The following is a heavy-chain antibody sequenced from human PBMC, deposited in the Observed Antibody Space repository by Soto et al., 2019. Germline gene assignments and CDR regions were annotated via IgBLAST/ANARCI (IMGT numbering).Heavy chain of an antibody. Sequence: GAPVKVSCKPSAYSFTKYHMHWVRQPPGQGLEWMGWINPGSGVTNQAQKFQGRVTMTRDTAITTTYMELNSPTSDDTAVYYCARVAGHKNARFDYWGQGTLVTVSS. V-gene: IGHV1-2*02. CDR3: ARVAGHKNARFDY. D-gene: IGHD1-1*01. J-gene: IGHJ4*02. CDR1: AYSFTKYH. CDR2: INPGSGVT.